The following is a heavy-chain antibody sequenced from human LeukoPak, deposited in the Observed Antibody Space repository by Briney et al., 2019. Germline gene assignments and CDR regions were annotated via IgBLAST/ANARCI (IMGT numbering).Heavy chain of an antibody. V-gene: IGHV4-34*01. CDR1: GGSFSGYY. Sequence: SETLSLTCAVYGGSFSGYYWSWIRQPPGKGLEWIGEINHSGSTNYNPSLKSRVAISVDTSKNQFSLKLSSVTAADTAVYYCARAPYDFWSGSPWFDPWGQGTLVTVSS. J-gene: IGHJ5*02. CDR2: INHSGST. CDR3: ARAPYDFWSGSPWFDP. D-gene: IGHD3-3*01.